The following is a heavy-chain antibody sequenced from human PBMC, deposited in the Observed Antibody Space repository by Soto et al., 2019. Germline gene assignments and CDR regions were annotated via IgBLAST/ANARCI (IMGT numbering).Heavy chain of an antibody. CDR3: ARCYGSGSSYYYYYGMDV. CDR1: GGSVNGYY. J-gene: IGHJ6*02. CDR2: IYHSGST. D-gene: IGHD3-10*01. V-gene: IGHV4-34*01. Sequence: PSETLSLTCAVYGGSVNGYYWNWIRQPPGKGLEWIGEIYHSGSTNYNPSLKSRVTISVDKSKNQFSLKLSSVTAADTAVYYCARCYGSGSSYYYYYGMDVWGQGTTVTVSS.